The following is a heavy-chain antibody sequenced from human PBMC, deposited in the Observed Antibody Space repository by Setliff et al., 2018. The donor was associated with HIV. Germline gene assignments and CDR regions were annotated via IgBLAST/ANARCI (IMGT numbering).Heavy chain of an antibody. D-gene: IGHD3-10*01. Sequence: PSETLSLTCAVYGGSLSGYYWSWVRQSLGRGLEWIGEINQSGNTNFNPSLKSRLIISVDTSKSQFSLKLTSVTAADTALYYCAREGGQGYSGSGSFYHRNFDLWGRGTLVTVSS. CDR2: INQSGNT. CDR3: AREGGQGYSGSGSFYHRNFDL. V-gene: IGHV4-34*01. J-gene: IGHJ2*01. CDR1: GGSLSGYY.